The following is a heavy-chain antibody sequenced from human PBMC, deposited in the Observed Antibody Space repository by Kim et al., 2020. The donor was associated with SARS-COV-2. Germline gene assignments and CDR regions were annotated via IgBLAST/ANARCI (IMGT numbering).Heavy chain of an antibody. D-gene: IGHD6-19*01. CDR3: ATIAVAGTRYGMDV. Sequence: GGSLRLSCAASGFTFDDYAMHWVRQAPGKGLEWVSGISWNSGSIGYADSVKGRFTISRDNAKNSLYLQMNSLRAEDTALYYCATIAVAGTRYGMDVWGQGTTVTVSS. CDR2: ISWNSGSI. V-gene: IGHV3-9*01. CDR1: GFTFDDYA. J-gene: IGHJ6*02.